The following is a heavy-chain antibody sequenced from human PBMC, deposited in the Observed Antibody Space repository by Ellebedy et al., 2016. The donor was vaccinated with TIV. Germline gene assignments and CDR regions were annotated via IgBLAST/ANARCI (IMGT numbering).Heavy chain of an antibody. CDR1: GYTLTELS. J-gene: IGHJ6*02. Sequence: ASVKVSXXVSGYTLTELSMHWVRQAPGKGLEWMGGFDPEDGETIYAQKFQGRVTINADKSTSTAYMELSSLRSEDTAVYYCARHKGFYGMDVWGQGTTVTVSS. V-gene: IGHV1-24*01. CDR3: ARHKGFYGMDV. CDR2: FDPEDGET.